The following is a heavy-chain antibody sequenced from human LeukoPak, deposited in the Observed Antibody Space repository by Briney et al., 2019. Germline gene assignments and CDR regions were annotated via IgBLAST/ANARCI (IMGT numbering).Heavy chain of an antibody. J-gene: IGHJ6*02. D-gene: IGHD2-15*01. CDR3: AKARGYCSGGSCARMDV. CDR2: ISGSGGST. Sequence: GGSLRLSCAASGFTFSSYAMSWVRQAPGKRLEWVSAISGSGGSTYYADSVKGRFTISRDNSKNTLYLKMNSLRAEDTAVYYCAKARGYCSGGSCARMDVWGQGTTVTVSS. CDR1: GFTFSSYA. V-gene: IGHV3-23*01.